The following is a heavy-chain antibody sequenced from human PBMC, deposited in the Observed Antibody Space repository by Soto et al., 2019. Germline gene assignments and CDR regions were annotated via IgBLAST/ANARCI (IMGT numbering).Heavy chain of an antibody. J-gene: IGHJ6*03. CDR3: AKGEELYYYYYMDV. CDR1: GFTFSSYA. D-gene: IGHD1-7*01. Sequence: PGESLKISCAASGFTFSSYAMSWVRQAPGKGLEWVSAISGSGGSTYYADSVKGRFTISRDNSKNTLYLQMNSLRAEDTAVYYCAKGEELYYYYYMDVWGKGTTVTVSS. V-gene: IGHV3-23*01. CDR2: ISGSGGST.